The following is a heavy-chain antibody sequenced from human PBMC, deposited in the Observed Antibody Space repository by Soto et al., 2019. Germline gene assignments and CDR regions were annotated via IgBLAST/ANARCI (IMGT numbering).Heavy chain of an antibody. J-gene: IGHJ5*02. V-gene: IGHV1-24*01. D-gene: IGHD3-10*01. CDR1: GYTLTELS. CDR3: ATGWGRGVIRWFDP. CDR2: FDPEDGET. Sequence: ASVKVSCKVSGYTLTELSMHWVRQAPGKGLEWMGGFDPEDGETIYAQKFQGRVTMTEDTSTDTAYMELSSLRSEDTAVYYCATGWGRGVIRWFDPWGQGTLVTVSS.